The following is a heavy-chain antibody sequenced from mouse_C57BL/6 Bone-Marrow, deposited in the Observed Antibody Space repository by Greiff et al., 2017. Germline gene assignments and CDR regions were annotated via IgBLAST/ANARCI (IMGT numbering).Heavy chain of an antibody. CDR2: IDPSDSYT. V-gene: IGHV1-69*01. CDR1: GYTFTSYW. Sequence: QVQLQQPGAELVMPGASVKLSCKASGYTFTSYWMHWVKQRPGQGLEWIGEIDPSDSYTNYNQKFKGKSTLTVDKSSSTAYMQLSSLTSEDSAVYYCAREGYGSSPYGYFDVWGKGTTVTVSS. J-gene: IGHJ1*03. D-gene: IGHD1-1*01. CDR3: AREGYGSSPYGYFDV.